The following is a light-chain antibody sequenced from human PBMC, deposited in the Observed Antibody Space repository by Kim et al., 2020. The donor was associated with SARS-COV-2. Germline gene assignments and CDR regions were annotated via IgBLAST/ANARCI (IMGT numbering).Light chain of an antibody. V-gene: IGKV1-39*01. J-gene: IGKJ2*01. CDR2: DAS. Sequence: DIQMTQSPSSLSASVGDRVTITCRASQSISTYLNWYQQKPGKAPNLLIYDASSLQSGVPSRFSGSGSGTDFTLTISSLRPDDFATYYWQQSYSTPRTFGQGTKLEI. CDR3: QQSYSTPRT. CDR1: QSISTY.